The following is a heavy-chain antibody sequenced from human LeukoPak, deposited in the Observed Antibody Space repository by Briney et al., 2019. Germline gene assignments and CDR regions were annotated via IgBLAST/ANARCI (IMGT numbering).Heavy chain of an antibody. CDR2: IYSGGST. V-gene: IGHV3-53*01. Sequence: GGSLRLSCAASGFTVSSNYMSWVRQAPGKGLEWVSVIYSGGSTYYADSVKGRFTISRDSSKNTLYLQMSSLRAEDTAVYYCARDQSRERRFDYWGQGTLVTVSS. J-gene: IGHJ4*02. CDR1: GFTVSSNY. CDR3: ARDQSRERRFDY. D-gene: IGHD1-1*01.